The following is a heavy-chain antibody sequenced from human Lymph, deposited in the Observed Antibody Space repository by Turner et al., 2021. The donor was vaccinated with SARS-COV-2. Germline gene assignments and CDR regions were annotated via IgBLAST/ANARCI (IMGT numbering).Heavy chain of an antibody. J-gene: IGHJ4*02. V-gene: IGHV3-21*01. Sequence: EVQLVESGGSMVKPGGSLRISCAASGLTFSTYSMNWVRQAPWKGLEWISSISSSSSYIYYADSVKGRFTISRDDAKNSLYLQMNSLRAEDTAVYYCARDIPTTADYFDYWGQGTLVTVSS. CDR3: ARDIPTTADYFDY. D-gene: IGHD4-17*01. CDR1: GLTFSTYS. CDR2: ISSSSSYI.